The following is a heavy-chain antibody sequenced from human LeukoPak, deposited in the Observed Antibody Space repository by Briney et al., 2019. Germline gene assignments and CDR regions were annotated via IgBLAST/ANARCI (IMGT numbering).Heavy chain of an antibody. CDR2: ISSSGNII. CDR3: ARDPDYDILPASKSDYYYYGMDV. J-gene: IGHJ6*02. Sequence: PGGSLRLSCAASGFTFSSFEMNWVRQAPGKGLEWVSYISSSGNIIYYADSVKGRFTISRDNAKNSLYLQMNSLRVEDTAVYYCARDPDYDILPASKSDYYYYGMDVWGQGTTVTVSS. CDR1: GFTFSSFE. V-gene: IGHV3-48*03. D-gene: IGHD3-9*01.